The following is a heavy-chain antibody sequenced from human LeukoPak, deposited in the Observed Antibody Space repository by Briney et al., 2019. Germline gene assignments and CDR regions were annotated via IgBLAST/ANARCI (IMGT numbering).Heavy chain of an antibody. CDR3: ARDSWPEVVRFDF. D-gene: IGHD1-14*01. CDR1: GSSISSGYY. Sequence: PSETLSLTCSVSGSSISSGYYWGWIRQPPGKGLEWIGSIHHSGNTYFNPSLRSRVTVSVDTAKNQFSLKLRSVTAADTAVYYCARDSWPEVVRFDFWGQGTLVTVSS. J-gene: IGHJ4*02. V-gene: IGHV4-38-2*02. CDR2: IHHSGNT.